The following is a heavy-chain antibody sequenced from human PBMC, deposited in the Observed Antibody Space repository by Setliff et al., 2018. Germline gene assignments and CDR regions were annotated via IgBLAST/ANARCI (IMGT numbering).Heavy chain of an antibody. J-gene: IGHJ4*02. Sequence: GGSLRLSCAASGFTFKTYAMHWVRQAPGRGLEWVAVISYDGSNKYYTDSVKGRFTISRDNSKNTLYLQMNGLRAEDTAVYYCAREPFPYYFDYWGQGTLVTVSS. CDR2: ISYDGSNK. CDR3: AREPFPYYFDY. CDR1: GFTFKTYA. V-gene: IGHV3-30*10.